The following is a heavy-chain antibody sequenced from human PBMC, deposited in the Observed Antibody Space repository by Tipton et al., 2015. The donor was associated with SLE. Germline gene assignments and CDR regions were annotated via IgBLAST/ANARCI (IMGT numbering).Heavy chain of an antibody. Sequence: SLRLSCAASGFTFSNYNMNWVRQAPGKGLEWVSSISSSSSYIYSADSVKGRFTISRDNAKNSLYLQMNSLRAEDTAVYYCARMGQGVHNWFDRWGQGALVTVSS. CDR2: ISSSSSYI. D-gene: IGHD3-10*01. CDR3: ARMGQGVHNWFDR. CDR1: GFTFSNYN. J-gene: IGHJ5*02. V-gene: IGHV3-21*03.